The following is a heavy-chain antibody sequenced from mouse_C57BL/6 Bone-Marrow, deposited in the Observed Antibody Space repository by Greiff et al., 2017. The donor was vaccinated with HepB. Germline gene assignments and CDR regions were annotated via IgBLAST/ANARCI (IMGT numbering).Heavy chain of an antibody. CDR1: GYTFTSYW. J-gene: IGHJ1*03. CDR2: IDPSDSYT. V-gene: IGHV1-59*01. D-gene: IGHD1-1*01. Sequence: QVQLQQPGAELVRPGTSVKLSCKASGYTFTSYWMHWVKQRPGQGLEWIGVIDPSDSYTNYNQEFKGKATLTVDTSSSTAYMQLSSLTSEDSAVYYCARRGLGAVVAKDWYFDVWGTGTTVTVSS. CDR3: ARRGLGAVVAKDWYFDV.